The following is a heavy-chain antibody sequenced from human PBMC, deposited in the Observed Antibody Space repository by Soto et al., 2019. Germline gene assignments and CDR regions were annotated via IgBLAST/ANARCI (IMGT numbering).Heavy chain of an antibody. CDR2: FDPDDGER. CDR1: GSSLNELS. D-gene: IGHD2-2*01. Sequence: ASVKVSCKLSGSSLNELSLHWVRQAPGKGLEWMGGFDPDDGERIYAQRFQGRVTMTEDTSTDTVYMELSSLRSDDTAVYFCAGCRAKRDLFDPWSQRTLDTVSA. J-gene: IGHJ5*02. V-gene: IGHV1-24*01. CDR3: AGCRAKRDLFDP.